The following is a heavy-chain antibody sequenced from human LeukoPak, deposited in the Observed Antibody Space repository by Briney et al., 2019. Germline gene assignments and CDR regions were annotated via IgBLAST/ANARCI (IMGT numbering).Heavy chain of an antibody. V-gene: IGHV5-51*01. CDR1: GYSFTSYW. CDR3: ARLFDSSGYSAEAFDI. D-gene: IGHD3-22*01. CDR2: IYPGDSDT. Sequence: GESLKIFCKGSGYSFTSYWIGWVRQMPGKGLEWMGIIYPGDSDTRYSPSFQGQVTISADKSISTAYLQWSSLKASDTAMYYCARLFDSSGYSAEAFDIWGQGTMVTVSS. J-gene: IGHJ3*02.